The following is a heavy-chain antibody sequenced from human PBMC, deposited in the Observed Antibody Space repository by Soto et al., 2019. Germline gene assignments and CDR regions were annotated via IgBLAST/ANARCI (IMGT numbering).Heavy chain of an antibody. CDR2: ISAYNGNT. CDR3: ARHQWFGELSKHFDY. V-gene: IGHV1-18*01. J-gene: IGHJ4*02. Sequence: QVQLVQSGAEVKKPGASVKVSCKASGYTFTSYGISWVRQAPGQGLEWRGWISAYNGNTNYAQKLQGRVTMTTDTSPSTAYMELRSLRSDDTAVYYCARHQWFGELSKHFDYWGQGTLVTVSS. D-gene: IGHD3-10*01. CDR1: GYTFTSYG.